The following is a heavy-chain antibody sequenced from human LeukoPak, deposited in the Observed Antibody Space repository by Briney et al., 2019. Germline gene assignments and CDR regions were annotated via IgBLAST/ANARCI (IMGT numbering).Heavy chain of an antibody. D-gene: IGHD2-15*01. Sequence: PSETLSLTCTVSGGSISSYYWSWIRQPPGKGLEWIGYIYYSGSTYYNPSLKSRVTISVDTSKNQFSLKLSSVTAADTAVYYCARDHEYCSGGSCYPHYYYGMDVWGQGTTVTVSS. CDR1: GGSISSYY. V-gene: IGHV4-59*06. CDR2: IYYSGST. CDR3: ARDHEYCSGGSCYPHYYYGMDV. J-gene: IGHJ6*02.